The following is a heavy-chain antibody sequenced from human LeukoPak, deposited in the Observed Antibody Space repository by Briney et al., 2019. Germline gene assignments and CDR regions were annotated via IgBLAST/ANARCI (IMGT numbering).Heavy chain of an antibody. J-gene: IGHJ5*02. CDR3: AKLVVPAALSQNWFDP. V-gene: IGHV3-23*01. CDR2: ISGSGGST. Sequence: GRSLRLSCAASGFTFDDYAMHWVRQAPGKGLEWVSAISGSGGSTYYADSVKGRFTISRDNSKNTLYLQMNSLRAEDTAVYYCAKLVVPAALSQNWFDPWGQGTLVTVSS. CDR1: GFTFDDYA. D-gene: IGHD2-2*01.